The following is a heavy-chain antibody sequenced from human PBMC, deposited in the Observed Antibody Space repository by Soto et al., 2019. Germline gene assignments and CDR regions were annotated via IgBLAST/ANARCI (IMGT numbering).Heavy chain of an antibody. J-gene: IGHJ6*02. CDR3: ARGSVFYYYDSSGYLNYYGMDV. CDR2: ISYDGSNK. CDR1: GFTFSSYA. D-gene: IGHD3-22*01. V-gene: IGHV3-30-3*01. Sequence: RGSLRLSCAASGFTFSSYAMHWFRQAPGKGLEWVAVISYDGSNKYYADSVKGRFTISRDNSKNTLYLQMNSLRAEDTAVYYCARGSVFYYYDSSGYLNYYGMDVWGQGTTVTVSS.